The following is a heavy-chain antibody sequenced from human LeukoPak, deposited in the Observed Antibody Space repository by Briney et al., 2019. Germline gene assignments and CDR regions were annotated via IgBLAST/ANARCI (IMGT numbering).Heavy chain of an antibody. CDR3: ARGGSGYYLN. CDR1: GFTFSRYS. Sequence: PGGSLRLSCAASGFTFSRYSMNWVRQAPGKGLEWVSGINWNGGSTGYADSVKGRFTISRDNAKNSLYLQMNSLRAEDTALYYCARGGSGYYLNWGQGTLVTVSS. J-gene: IGHJ4*01. D-gene: IGHD3-22*01. CDR2: INWNGGST. V-gene: IGHV3-20*04.